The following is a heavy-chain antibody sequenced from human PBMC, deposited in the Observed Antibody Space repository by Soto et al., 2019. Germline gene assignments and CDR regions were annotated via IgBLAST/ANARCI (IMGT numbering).Heavy chain of an antibody. CDR3: ARALGYSGYAGMDV. Sequence: QVQLVQSGGEVKKPGASVKVSCKASGYTFTIYGINWVRQAPGQGLEWMGWISPDNGNTNYAQKLQGRVTMTTDTSTSTAYIEPRSLRSGDTAVYYCARALGYSGYAGMDVWGQGTTVTVSS. J-gene: IGHJ6*02. CDR2: ISPDNGNT. D-gene: IGHD5-12*01. CDR1: GYTFTIYG. V-gene: IGHV1-18*01.